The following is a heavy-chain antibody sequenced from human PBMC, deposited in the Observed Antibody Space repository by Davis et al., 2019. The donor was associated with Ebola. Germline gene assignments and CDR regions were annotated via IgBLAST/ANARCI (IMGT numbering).Heavy chain of an antibody. CDR2: IYPGDSDT. Sequence: GESLKISCKGSGYSFTSYWISWVRQMPGKGLEWMGIIYPGDSDTRYSPSFQGQVTISADKSISTAYLQWSSLKASDTAMYYCARSRYCGGDCYGSFDYWGQGTLVTVSS. CDR3: ARSRYCGGDCYGSFDY. J-gene: IGHJ4*02. D-gene: IGHD2-21*02. CDR1: GYSFTSYW. V-gene: IGHV5-51*01.